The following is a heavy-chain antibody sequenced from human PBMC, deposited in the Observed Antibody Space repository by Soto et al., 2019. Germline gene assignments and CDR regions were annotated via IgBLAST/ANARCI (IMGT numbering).Heavy chain of an antibody. V-gene: IGHV3-66*01. CDR2: IYSGGST. D-gene: IGHD2-15*01. CDR3: ARASGYCSGGSCHRVYYFDY. Sequence: EVQLVESGGGLVQPGGSLRLSCAASGFTVSSNYMSWVRQAPGKGLEWVSVIYSGGSTYYADSVKGRFTISRDNSKNTLYLQMNSLRAEDTAVYYCARASGYCSGGSCHRVYYFDYWGQGTLVTVSS. J-gene: IGHJ4*02. CDR1: GFTVSSNY.